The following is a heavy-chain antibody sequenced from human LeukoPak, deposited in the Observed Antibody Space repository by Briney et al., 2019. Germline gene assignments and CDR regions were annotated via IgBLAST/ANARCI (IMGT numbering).Heavy chain of an antibody. V-gene: IGHV3-23*01. CDR3: AKYYYDSSDYLYYFDF. J-gene: IGHJ4*02. D-gene: IGHD3-22*01. Sequence: GGSLRLSCAASVSSLSSHAMSCVRQAPGKGLGWVSASRGGSDRTHYADPVKGRFTISRDNSQNPLYLQMNGLRAEDTALYYCAKYYYDSSDYLYYFDFWGQGTLVTVSS. CDR1: VSSLSSHA. CDR2: SRGGSDRT.